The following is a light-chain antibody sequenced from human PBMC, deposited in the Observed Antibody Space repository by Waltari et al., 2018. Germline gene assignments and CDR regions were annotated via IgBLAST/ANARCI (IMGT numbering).Light chain of an antibody. Sequence: QSVLTQPPSVSEAPRQRVTISCSGSSSNIGTNAVNWYQQLPGKAPKLLIYYDDLLPSGVSDRFSGSKSGTSASLAISGLQSEDEADYYCAAWDDSLNGVVFGGGTKLTVL. J-gene: IGLJ2*01. CDR3: AAWDDSLNGVV. V-gene: IGLV1-36*01. CDR1: SSNIGTNA. CDR2: YDD.